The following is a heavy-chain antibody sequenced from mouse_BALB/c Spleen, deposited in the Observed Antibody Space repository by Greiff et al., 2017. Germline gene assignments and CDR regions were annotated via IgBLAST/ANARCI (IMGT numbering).Heavy chain of an antibody. J-gene: IGHJ2*01. D-gene: IGHD4-1*02. CDR2: ISSGSSTI. Sequence: EVKVVESGGGLVQPGGSRKLSCAASGFTFSSFGMHWVRQAPEKGLEWVAYISSGSSTIYYADTVKGRFTISRDNPKNTLFLQMTSLRSEDTAMYYCARSSTGTIDYWGQGTTLTVSS. V-gene: IGHV5-17*02. CDR3: ARSSTGTIDY. CDR1: GFTFSSFG.